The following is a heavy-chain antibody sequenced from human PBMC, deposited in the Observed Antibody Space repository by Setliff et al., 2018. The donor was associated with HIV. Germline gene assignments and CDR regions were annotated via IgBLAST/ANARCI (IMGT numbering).Heavy chain of an antibody. CDR2: IYYSGST. CDR1: GVSISSHY. D-gene: IGHD1-26*01. J-gene: IGHJ4*02. Sequence: SETLSLTCTVSGVSISSHYWSWIRQPPGKGLEWIGYIYYSGSTNYNPSLKSRVTISADTSKNQFSLKLSSLTAAGTAVYYCARGGSGSPFDYWGQGTLVTVSS. CDR3: ARGGSGSPFDY. V-gene: IGHV4-59*08.